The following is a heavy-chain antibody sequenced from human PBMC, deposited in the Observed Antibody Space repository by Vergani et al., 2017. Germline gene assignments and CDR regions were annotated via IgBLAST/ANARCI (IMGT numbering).Heavy chain of an antibody. D-gene: IGHD2-8*02. CDR2: IYYSGST. Sequence: QLQLQESGPGLVKPSATLSLTCSVSGASIRSSNYYWGWIRQPPGEGLEWLASIYYSGSTYYNPSLKSRVTISGDTSKNQFSLKLSSVTAADTAVYFCAIRSTVGLLVKLGWIDPGGQGILVTVSS. CDR1: GASIRSSNYY. V-gene: IGHV4-39*01. J-gene: IGHJ5*02. CDR3: AIRSTVGLLVKLGWIDP.